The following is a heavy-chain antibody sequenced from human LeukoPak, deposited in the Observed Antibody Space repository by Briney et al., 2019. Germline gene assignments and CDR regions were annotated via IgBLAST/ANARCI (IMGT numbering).Heavy chain of an antibody. Sequence: PGGSLTLSCAASGFTFSSYSMNWVSQAPGKGLEWVSSISSSSSYIYYADSVKGRFTISRDNSKNSLYLQMNSLRAEDTALYYCAKDMSSGYYDSSGYKYFDYWGQGTLVTVSS. D-gene: IGHD3-22*01. J-gene: IGHJ4*02. CDR3: AKDMSSGYYDSSGYKYFDY. CDR1: GFTFSSYS. CDR2: ISSSSSYI. V-gene: IGHV3-21*04.